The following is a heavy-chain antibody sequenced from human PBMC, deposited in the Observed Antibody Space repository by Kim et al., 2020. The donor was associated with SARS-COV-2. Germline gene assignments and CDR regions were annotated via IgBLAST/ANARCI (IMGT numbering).Heavy chain of an antibody. V-gene: IGHV4-59*09. J-gene: IGHJ4*02. CDR3: ARGRDSSGYYYMFLDY. Sequence: LKSRVTISVATSKNQFSLKLSSVTAADTAVYYCARGRDSSGYYYMFLDYWGQGTLVTVSS. D-gene: IGHD3-22*01.